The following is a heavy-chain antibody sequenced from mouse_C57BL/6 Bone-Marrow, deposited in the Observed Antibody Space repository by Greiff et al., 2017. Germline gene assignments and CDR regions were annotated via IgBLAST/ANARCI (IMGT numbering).Heavy chain of an antibody. CDR2: IHPNSGST. D-gene: IGHD1-1*01. V-gene: IGHV1-64*01. CDR1: GFTFTSYW. Sequence: QVQLQQPGAELVKPGASVKLSCTASGFTFTSYWMHWVQQRPGQGLEWIGMIHPNSGSTNYNEKFKSKATLTVDKSSCTAYMQHSSLTSEDSAVDDSARSGSNFDDWGQGTTLTVSS. J-gene: IGHJ2*01. CDR3: ARSGSNFDD.